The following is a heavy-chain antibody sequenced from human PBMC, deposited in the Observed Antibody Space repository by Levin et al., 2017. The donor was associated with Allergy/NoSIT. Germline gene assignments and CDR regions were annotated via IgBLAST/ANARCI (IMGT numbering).Heavy chain of an antibody. CDR1: GFTFDDYA. J-gene: IGHJ4*02. Sequence: SLKISCAASGFTFDDYAMHWVRQAPGKGLEWVSGISWNSGSIGYADSVKGRFTISRDNAKNSLYLQMNSLRAEDTALYYCAKGDGFLEWYFDYWGQGTLVTVSS. D-gene: IGHD3-3*01. CDR2: ISWNSGSI. CDR3: AKGDGFLEWYFDY. V-gene: IGHV3-9*01.